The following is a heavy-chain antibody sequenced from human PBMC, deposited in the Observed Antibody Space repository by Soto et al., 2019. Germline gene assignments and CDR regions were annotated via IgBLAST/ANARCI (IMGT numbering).Heavy chain of an antibody. CDR1: GFTFSSYA. CDR3: ATWHLREHAYDI. Sequence: EVQLLETGGGLVQPGGSLRLSCAASGFTFSSYAMSWVRQAPGKGLEWVSAISHSGGSTYYADSVKGRFTISRDNSRTTVWLQMRDLRPEDTALYFCATWHLREHAYDIWGRGTMVTVSS. V-gene: IGHV3-23*01. D-gene: IGHD5-12*01. CDR2: ISHSGGST. J-gene: IGHJ3*02.